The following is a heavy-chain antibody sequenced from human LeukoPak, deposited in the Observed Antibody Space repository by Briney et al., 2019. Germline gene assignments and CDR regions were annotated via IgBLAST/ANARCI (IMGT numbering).Heavy chain of an antibody. V-gene: IGHV3-30*02. CDR2: IRYDGSNK. Sequence: PGGSLRLSCAASGFTYSSYGMHWVRQAPGKGLEWVAFIRYDGSNKYYADSVKGRFTISRDNSKNTLYLQMNSLRAEDTAVYYCAKGEGITGTPTPFDYWGQGTLVTVSS. CDR3: AKGEGITGTPTPFDY. J-gene: IGHJ4*02. D-gene: IGHD1-7*01. CDR1: GFTYSSYG.